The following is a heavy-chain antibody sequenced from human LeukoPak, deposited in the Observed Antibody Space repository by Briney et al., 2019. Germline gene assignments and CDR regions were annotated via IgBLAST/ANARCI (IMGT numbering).Heavy chain of an antibody. CDR2: IYYNGST. V-gene: IGHV4-39*01. D-gene: IGHD2-2*01. CDR1: GGSISSSGYY. CDR3: ARLRGIVVVPAAMNGYYFDY. Sequence: NASETLSLTCTVSGGSISSSGYYWGWIRQPPGKGLGWVGGIYYNGSTYYNPSLKSRVTIFVDTSKHQFSLKLSSVTAADTAVYYCARLRGIVVVPAAMNGYYFDYWGQGTLVTVSS. J-gene: IGHJ4*02.